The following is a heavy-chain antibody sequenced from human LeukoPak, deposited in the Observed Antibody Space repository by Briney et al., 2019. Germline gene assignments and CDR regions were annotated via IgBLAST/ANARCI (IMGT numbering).Heavy chain of an antibody. Sequence: ASVKVSCKTSGYTFTGYYMHWVRQAPGQGLEWMGWINPNSGDTNYTRKVQGRVTMTRDTSISTACMELNRLTSDDTAVYYCASLHYSDTGAYSYWGQGTLVTVSS. CDR3: ASLHYSDTGAYSY. D-gene: IGHD3-22*01. V-gene: IGHV1-2*02. CDR1: GYTFTGYY. J-gene: IGHJ4*02. CDR2: INPNSGDT.